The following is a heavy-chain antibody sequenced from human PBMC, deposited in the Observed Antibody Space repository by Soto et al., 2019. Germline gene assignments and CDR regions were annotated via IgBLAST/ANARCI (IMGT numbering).Heavy chain of an antibody. V-gene: IGHV1-69*13. J-gene: IGHJ6*02. D-gene: IGHD3-3*01. CDR3: ASLLRFLYWLPRNPYYYYGLDV. CDR1: GGTFSSHA. Sequence: ASVKVSCKASGGTFSSHAISWVRQAPGQGLEWMGGIIPIFGTTNYAQRLQGRVSITADESTSTAYMELSSLRSEDTAVYYCASLLRFLYWLPRNPYYYYGLDVWGQGTTLTVSS. CDR2: IIPIFGTT.